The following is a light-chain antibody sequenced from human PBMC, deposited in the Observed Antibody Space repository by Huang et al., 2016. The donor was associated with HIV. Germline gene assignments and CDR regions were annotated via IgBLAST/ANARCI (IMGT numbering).Light chain of an antibody. CDR2: GAS. V-gene: IGKV1-39*01. Sequence: DIQMTQFPTSLSASVGDRVTITCRAGQTIDKYLNWYQHKSGGAPKLLIYGASNLQSGVPSRFSGRGSGTRFSLTINSLQPEDSATYYCQQSYRTPRTFGPGPSWRS. J-gene: IGKJ2*01. CDR1: QTIDKY. CDR3: QQSYRTPRT.